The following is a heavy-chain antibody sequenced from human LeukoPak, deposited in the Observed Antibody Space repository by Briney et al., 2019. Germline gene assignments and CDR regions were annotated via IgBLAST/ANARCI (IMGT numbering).Heavy chain of an antibody. V-gene: IGHV4-59*08. CDR1: GGSISSYY. Sequence: SETLSLTCTVSGGSISSYYWSWIRQPPGKGLEWIGYIYYSGSTNYNPSLKSRVTISVDTSKSQFSLKLSSVTAADTAVYYCARHYYDSSGYYHDAFDIWGQGTMVTVS. CDR2: IYYSGST. J-gene: IGHJ3*02. CDR3: ARHYYDSSGYYHDAFDI. D-gene: IGHD3-22*01.